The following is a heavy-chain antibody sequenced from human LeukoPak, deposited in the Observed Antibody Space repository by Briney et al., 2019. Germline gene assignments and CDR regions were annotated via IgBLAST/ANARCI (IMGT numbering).Heavy chain of an antibody. CDR1: GFTFSSYA. CDR2: ISASAYST. CDR3: AKGGPVAATDRPGYYYTDV. Sequence: GGSLRLSCAASGFTFSSYAMSWVRQAPGKGLEWASSISASAYSTYYADSVKGRSTISRDNSENTLYLQMNSLRAGDTAVYYCAKGGPVAATDRPGYYYTDVWGKGTTVTVSS. J-gene: IGHJ6*03. V-gene: IGHV3-23*01. D-gene: IGHD6-19*01.